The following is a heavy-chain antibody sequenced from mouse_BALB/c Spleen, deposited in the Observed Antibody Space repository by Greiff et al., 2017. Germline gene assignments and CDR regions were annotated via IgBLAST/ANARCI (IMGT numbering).Heavy chain of an antibody. J-gene: IGHJ4*01. Sequence: EVKLMESGGGLVKLGGSLKLSCAASGFTFSSYYMSWVRQTPEKRLEWVATISSGGSYTYYPDSVKGRFTISRDNAKNTLYLQMSSLRSEDTAMYYCARHDSATDAMDYWGQGTSVTVSS. CDR2: ISSGGSYT. V-gene: IGHV5-9-3*01. CDR3: ARHDSATDAMDY. CDR1: GFTFSSYY. D-gene: IGHD1-2*01.